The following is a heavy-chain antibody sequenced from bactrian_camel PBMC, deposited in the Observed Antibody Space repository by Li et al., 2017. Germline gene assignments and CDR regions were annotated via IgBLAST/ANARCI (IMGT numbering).Heavy chain of an antibody. V-gene: IGHV3S1*01. J-gene: IGHJ4*01. Sequence: VQLVESGGGSVQAGGSLRLSCAVSGFYYNNYCMAWFRQAPGKEREGVAGVSEDGRLTYGDPVKGRFTITKNSAKNTLYLQMNSLKPEDTAMYYCAAAQGCDCYRGSCEFRPPVYWGQGTQVTVS. CDR3: AAAQGCDCYRGSCEFRPPVY. CDR1: GFYYNNYC. CDR2: VSEDGRLT. D-gene: IGHD4*01.